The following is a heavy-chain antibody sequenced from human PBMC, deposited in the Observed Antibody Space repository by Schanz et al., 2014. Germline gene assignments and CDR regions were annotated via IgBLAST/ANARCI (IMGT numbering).Heavy chain of an antibody. CDR2: MNSKTGNT. Sequence: QVQLVQSGAEVKKPGASVKVSCKASGYTFTSYDINWVRQATGQGLEWMGWMNSKTGNTGYAQRFQGRVTMTRNTSITTAYLELSRLRYGDAAVYYCTKGRTFGRWGQGTLVTVSS. CDR3: TKGRTFGR. D-gene: IGHD3-16*01. V-gene: IGHV1-8*01. J-gene: IGHJ4*02. CDR1: GYTFTSYD.